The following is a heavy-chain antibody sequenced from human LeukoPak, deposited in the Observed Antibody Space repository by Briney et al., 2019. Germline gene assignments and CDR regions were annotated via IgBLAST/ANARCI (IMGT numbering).Heavy chain of an antibody. D-gene: IGHD1-14*01. Sequence: GGSLRLSCAASGLTFSNAWMSWVRQVPGKGLEWVGRIKRKSDGGTTDYVAPVKGRFTISRDDSKNTLYLQMNSLKSEDTAVYYCTTELDVRPNHYWGQGTLVTVSS. J-gene: IGHJ4*02. CDR3: TTELDVRPNHY. CDR1: GLTFSNAW. V-gene: IGHV3-15*01. CDR2: IKRKSDGGTT.